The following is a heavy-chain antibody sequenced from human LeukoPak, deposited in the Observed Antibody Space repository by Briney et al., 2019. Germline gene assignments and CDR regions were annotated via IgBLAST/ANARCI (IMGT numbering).Heavy chain of an antibody. CDR3: ARAWGAMVSPHYYYYGMDV. CDR2: ISAYNGNT. V-gene: IGHV1-18*01. D-gene: IGHD5-18*01. Sequence: ASVNVSCKASGYTFTSYDISWVRQAPGQGLEWMGWISAYNGNTNYAQKLQGRVTMTTDTSTSTAYMELRSLRSDDTAVYYCARAWGAMVSPHYYYYGMDVWGQGTTVTVSS. CDR1: GYTFTSYD. J-gene: IGHJ6*02.